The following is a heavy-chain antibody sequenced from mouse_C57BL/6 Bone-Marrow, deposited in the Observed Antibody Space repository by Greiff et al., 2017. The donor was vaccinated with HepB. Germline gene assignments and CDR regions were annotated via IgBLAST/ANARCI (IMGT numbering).Heavy chain of an antibody. Sequence: VHVKQSGPELVKPGASVKISCKASGYSFTGYYMHWVKQSPGNILDWIGYIYPYNGVSSYNQKFKGKATLTVDKSSSTAYMELRSLTSEDSAVYYCAREGYCGSSYGWFAYWGQGTLVTVSA. J-gene: IGHJ3*01. CDR2: IYPYNGVS. CDR3: AREGYCGSSYGWFAY. D-gene: IGHD1-1*01. CDR1: GYSFTGYY. V-gene: IGHV1-31*01.